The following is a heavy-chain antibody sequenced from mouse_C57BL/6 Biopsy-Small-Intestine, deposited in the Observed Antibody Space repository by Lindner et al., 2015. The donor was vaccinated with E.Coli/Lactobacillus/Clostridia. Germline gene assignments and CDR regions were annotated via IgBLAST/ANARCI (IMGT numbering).Heavy chain of an antibody. V-gene: IGHV1-81*01. Sequence: QLQEVWSVRWARPGASVKLSCKASGYTFTSYGISWVKQGIGQGLEWIGEIYPRSGDTYYNEKFKGKATLTADKSSSTVYMELSRLTSEDSAVYFCARHARNWDYWGQGTTLTVSS. CDR1: GYTFTSYG. D-gene: IGHD4-1*01. CDR2: IYPRSGDT. J-gene: IGHJ2*01. CDR3: ARHARNWDY.